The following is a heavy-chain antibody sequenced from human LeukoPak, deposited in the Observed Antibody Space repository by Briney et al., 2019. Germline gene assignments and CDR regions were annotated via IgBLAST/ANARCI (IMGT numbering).Heavy chain of an antibody. CDR2: IIPIFGTA. CDR1: GGTFSSYA. D-gene: IGHD6-19*01. Sequence: ASVKVSCKASGGTFSSYAISWVRQAPGQGLEWMGGIIPIFGTANYAQKFQGRVTITADESTSTAYMELSSLISEDTAVYYCARGASSGWAGRVDYWGQGTLVTVSS. V-gene: IGHV1-69*01. CDR3: ARGASSGWAGRVDY. J-gene: IGHJ4*02.